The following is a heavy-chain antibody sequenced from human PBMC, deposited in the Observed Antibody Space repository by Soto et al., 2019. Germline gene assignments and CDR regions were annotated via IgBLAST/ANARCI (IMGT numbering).Heavy chain of an antibody. CDR1: SGSIVTDDW. J-gene: IGHJ4*01. Sequence: PSETLSLTCAVSSGSIVTDDWWTWVRQPPGKGLEWIGEIHQTGNTNYNWSLNGRATISMDKSKNQFSLKLSSVTAADTAVYYCARDRSMTGYYDYWGQGTLVTVSS. V-gene: IGHV4-4*02. CDR2: IHQTGNT. D-gene: IGHD3-9*01. CDR3: ARDRSMTGYYDY.